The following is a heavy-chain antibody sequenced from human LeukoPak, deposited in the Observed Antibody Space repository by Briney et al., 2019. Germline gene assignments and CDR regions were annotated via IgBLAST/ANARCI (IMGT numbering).Heavy chain of an antibody. D-gene: IGHD6-6*01. CDR2: INPNNGGT. CDR3: ARYSNSGGDY. J-gene: IGHJ4*02. Sequence: ASVKVSCKASGYSLTGYYIHWVRQAPGQGLEWMGWINPNNGGTNQVQKFQGRVTMTRDTSINTAYMEVSSLRSDDTAVYYCARYSNSGGDYWGQGTLVTVSS. CDR1: GYSLTGYY. V-gene: IGHV1-2*02.